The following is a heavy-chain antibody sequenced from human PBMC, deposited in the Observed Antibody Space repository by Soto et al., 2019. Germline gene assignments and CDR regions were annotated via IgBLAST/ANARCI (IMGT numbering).Heavy chain of an antibody. CDR2: IYHSGST. J-gene: IGHJ4*02. V-gene: IGHV4-30-2*01. CDR1: GGSISSGGYS. CDR3: ARAMTTVTTIDY. Sequence: PSETLSLTCAVSGGSISSGGYSWSWIRQPPGKGLEWIGYIYHSGSTYYNPSLKSRVTISVDRSKNQFSLKLSSVTAADTAVYYCARAMTTVTTIDYWGQGARVTVSS. D-gene: IGHD4-17*01.